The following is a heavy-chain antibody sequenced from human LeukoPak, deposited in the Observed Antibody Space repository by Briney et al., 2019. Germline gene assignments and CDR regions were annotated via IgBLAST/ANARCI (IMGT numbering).Heavy chain of an antibody. J-gene: IGHJ3*02. CDR2: ISASGNT. Sequence: SETLSLTCSVSGDSLNRGSYYWNWIWQPAGKGLEWLGRISASGNTNYNPSLKSRVTISVDASKNQFSLRLTSVTAADTAVYFCARGVTVFGGAPKGALDIWGRGTMVTVSS. V-gene: IGHV4-61*02. CDR1: GDSLNRGSYY. D-gene: IGHD3-3*01. CDR3: ARGVTVFGGAPKGALDI.